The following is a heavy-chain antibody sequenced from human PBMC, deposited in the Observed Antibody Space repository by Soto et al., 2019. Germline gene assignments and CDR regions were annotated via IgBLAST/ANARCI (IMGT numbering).Heavy chain of an antibody. CDR2: ISYTGST. D-gene: IGHD5-12*01. CDR1: GGSISSGGHY. CDR3: ASLVDMAAIAWYFDL. V-gene: IGHV4-31*03. Sequence: QVQLQESGPGLVKPSQTLSLICTVSGGSISSGGHYWSWIRQFPGNDLEWFGFISYTGSTYYNPSLQSRVTMSADSSKNQFFLWLSSVTAADTAVYYCASLVDMAAIAWYFDLWCRGTLVTVSS. J-gene: IGHJ2*01.